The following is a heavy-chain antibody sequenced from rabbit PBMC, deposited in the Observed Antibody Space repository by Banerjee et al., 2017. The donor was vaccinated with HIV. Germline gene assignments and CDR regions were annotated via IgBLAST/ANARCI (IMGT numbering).Heavy chain of an antibody. CDR3: AREGVNIGGGYL. V-gene: IGHV1S45*01. J-gene: IGHJ4*01. Sequence: QEQLEESGGGLVKPGGTLTLTCKASGFSFSNNYVMCWVRQAPGKGLEWIACINTNSGNAVYASWAKGRFTISKTSSTTVTLQMTSLTAADTATYFCAREGVNIGGGYLWGPGTLVTVS. CDR2: INTNSGNA. D-gene: IGHD1-1*01. CDR1: GFSFSNNYV.